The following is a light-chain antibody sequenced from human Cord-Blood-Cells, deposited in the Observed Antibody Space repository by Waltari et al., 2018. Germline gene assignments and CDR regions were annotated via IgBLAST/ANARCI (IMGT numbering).Light chain of an antibody. Sequence: DIVMSQSPDSLAVSLGERATINCKSSQSVLYSSNNKNYLAWYQQKPGQPAKLLIYWASTRESGVPDRCSGSGSGTDFTLTISSLQAEDVAVYYCQQYYSTPWTFGQGTKVEIK. CDR2: WAS. CDR3: QQYYSTPWT. V-gene: IGKV4-1*01. CDR1: QSVLYSSNNKNY. J-gene: IGKJ1*01.